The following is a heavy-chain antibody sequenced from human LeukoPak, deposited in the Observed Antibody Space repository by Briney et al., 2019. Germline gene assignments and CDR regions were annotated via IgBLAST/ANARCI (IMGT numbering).Heavy chain of an antibody. CDR1: GFTFSSYN. CDR2: ITDSTSY. D-gene: IGHD6-13*01. J-gene: IGHJ4*02. Sequence: GGSLRPSRAASGFTFSSYNMNWVRQAPGKGLEWVSSITDSTSYYADSVKGRFTISRDNAKNSLHLQMNSLRVEDTAVYYCARDSGSWWDYFDYWGEGTVHTVSS. CDR3: ARDSGSWWDYFDY. V-gene: IGHV3-21*01.